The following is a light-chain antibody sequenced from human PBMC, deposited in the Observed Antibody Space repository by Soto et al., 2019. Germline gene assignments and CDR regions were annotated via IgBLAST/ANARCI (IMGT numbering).Light chain of an antibody. Sequence: EIVLTQSPDTLSLSPGERATLSCRASQRVTNTNSAWYQQKPGQAPRLLIYYASNRATGIPDRFSGSGSGTDFTLTISRLEPEYFAVYYCQQYGSSYTFGQGTKLEIK. J-gene: IGKJ2*01. V-gene: IGKV3-20*01. CDR3: QQYGSSYT. CDR1: QRVTNTN. CDR2: YAS.